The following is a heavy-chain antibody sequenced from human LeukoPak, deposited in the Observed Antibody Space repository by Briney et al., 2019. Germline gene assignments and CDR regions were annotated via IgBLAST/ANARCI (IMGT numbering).Heavy chain of an antibody. CDR3: AKDGASIVGATSAFDY. J-gene: IGHJ4*02. CDR1: GFTFDDYA. Sequence: PGGSLRLSCAASGFTFDDYAMHWVRQAPGKGLEWVSGISWNSGSIGYADSVKGRFTISRDNAKNSLYLQMNSLRAEDTALYYCAKDGASIVGATSAFDYWGQGTLVTVSS. CDR2: ISWNSGSI. D-gene: IGHD1-26*01. V-gene: IGHV3-9*01.